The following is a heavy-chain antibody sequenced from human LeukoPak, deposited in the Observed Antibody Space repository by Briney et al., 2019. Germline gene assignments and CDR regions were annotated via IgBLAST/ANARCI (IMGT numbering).Heavy chain of an antibody. CDR1: GGSISTYY. D-gene: IGHD6-19*01. J-gene: IGHJ4*02. V-gene: IGHV4-59*01. CDR3: ARDERSDTSGWHLGY. CDR2: IYHSGIT. Sequence: SETLSLTCTVSGGSISTYYWSWIRQPPGKGLEWIRFIYHSGITNYNPSLKSRVTISVDTSKNQFSLNLSSVTAADTAVYYCARDERSDTSGWHLGYWGQGTLVTASS.